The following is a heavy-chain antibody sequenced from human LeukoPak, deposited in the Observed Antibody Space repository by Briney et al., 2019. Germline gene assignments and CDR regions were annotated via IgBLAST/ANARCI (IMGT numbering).Heavy chain of an antibody. J-gene: IGHJ4*02. CDR1: GFTFSDYY. CDR2: INWNGGST. Sequence: GGSLRLSCAAAGFTFSDYYMSWVRQAPGKGLEWVSRINWNGGSTGYADSVKGRFTISRDNAKNSLYLQMNSLRAEDTALYYCARVSDISVAAYFDSWGQGTLVTVSS. CDR3: ARVSDISVAAYFDS. V-gene: IGHV3-20*04. D-gene: IGHD6-19*01.